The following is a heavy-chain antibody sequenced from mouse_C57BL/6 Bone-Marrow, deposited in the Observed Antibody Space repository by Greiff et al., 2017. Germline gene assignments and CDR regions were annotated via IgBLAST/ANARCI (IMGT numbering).Heavy chain of an antibody. CDR1: GFSLTSYA. Sequence: QVQLQQSGPGLVAPSQSLSITCTVSGFSLTSYAISWVRQPPGKGLEWLGVIWTGGGAHYNSALKSRLSISKDNTKSQVFIKMNSLQTDDTARYYCARMRGGFDYWGQGTTLTVSS. V-gene: IGHV2-9-1*01. J-gene: IGHJ2*01. CDR2: IWTGGGA. CDR3: ARMRGGFDY.